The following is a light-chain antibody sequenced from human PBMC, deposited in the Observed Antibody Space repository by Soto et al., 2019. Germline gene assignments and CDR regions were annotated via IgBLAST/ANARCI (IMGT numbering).Light chain of an antibody. V-gene: IGLV2-14*01. CDR2: EVS. CDR3: SSYRSSSTYV. CDR1: SSDVGAYNS. J-gene: IGLJ1*01. Sequence: QSVLTQPASVSGSPGQSITISCTGTSSDVGAYNSVSWYQQYPGKAPKLMMYEVSNRPSGVSDRFSGSKSGNTASLTISGLQTGDEADYYCSSYRSSSTYVFGTGTQLTVL.